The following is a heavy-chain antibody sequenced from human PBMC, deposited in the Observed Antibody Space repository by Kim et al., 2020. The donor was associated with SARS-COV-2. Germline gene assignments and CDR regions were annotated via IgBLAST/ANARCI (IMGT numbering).Heavy chain of an antibody. CDR2: ISSSSSYI. CDR3: ARDVHYDFWSGYLYYFDY. V-gene: IGHV3-21*01. CDR1: GFTFSSYS. J-gene: IGHJ4*02. D-gene: IGHD3-3*01. Sequence: LSLTCAASGFTFSSYSMNWVRQAPGKGLEWVSSISSSSSYIYYADSVKGRFTISRDNAKNSLYLQMNSLRAEDTAVYYCARDVHYDFWSGYLYYFDYWGQGTLVTVSS.